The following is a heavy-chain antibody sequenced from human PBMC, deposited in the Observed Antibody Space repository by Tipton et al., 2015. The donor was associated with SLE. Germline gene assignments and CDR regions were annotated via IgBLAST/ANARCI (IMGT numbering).Heavy chain of an antibody. CDR1: GGSITAYF. Sequence: LRLSCTVSGGSITAYFWSWIRQPPGKGLEWIGYTYASGRTNYNPSLKSRVTISIDMSKNQFSLKLRSVTAADTAVYYCARGSNYYYDYAMDVWGQGATVTVSS. CDR3: ARGSNYYYDYAMDV. J-gene: IGHJ6*02. V-gene: IGHV4-4*09. CDR2: TYASGRT.